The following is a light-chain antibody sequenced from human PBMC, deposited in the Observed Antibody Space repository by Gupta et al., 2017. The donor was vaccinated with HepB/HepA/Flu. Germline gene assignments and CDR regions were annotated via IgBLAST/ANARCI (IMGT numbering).Light chain of an antibody. V-gene: IGLV2-14*01. CDR2: DVY. J-gene: IGLJ2*01. CDR3: SSYTTTSAVEV. CDR1: TSDVGGYNH. Sequence: QSALIQPTSVSGSPGQSITIPCPGTTSDVGGYNHVCWYQQYSGKAPKLIIYDVYYRPSGISNRFSGSKSGNTAFLTISGLQSEDEANYYCSSYTTTSAVEVFGGGTKLTVL.